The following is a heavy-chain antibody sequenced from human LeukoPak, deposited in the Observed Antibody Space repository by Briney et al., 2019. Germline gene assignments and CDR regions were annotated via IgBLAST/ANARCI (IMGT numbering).Heavy chain of an antibody. Sequence: PSETLSLTCAVYGGSFSGYYWSWIRQPPGKGLEWIGEINRSGSTNYNPSLKSRVTISVDTSKNQFSLKLSSVTAADTAVYYCARGKSQYDYVWGSYRNPDRYFDYWGQGTLVTVPS. J-gene: IGHJ4*02. V-gene: IGHV4-34*01. D-gene: IGHD3-16*02. CDR2: INRSGST. CDR1: GGSFSGYY. CDR3: ARGKSQYDYVWGSYRNPDRYFDY.